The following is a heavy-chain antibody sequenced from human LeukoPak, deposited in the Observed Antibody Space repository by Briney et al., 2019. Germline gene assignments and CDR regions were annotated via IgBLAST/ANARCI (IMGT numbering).Heavy chain of an antibody. J-gene: IGHJ5*02. Sequence: SVKVSCKASGGTFSSYAISWVRQAPGRGLEWMGRIIPIFGIANYAQKFQGRVTITADKSTSTAYMELSSLRSEDTAVYYCARTSRVVPAAGNNWFDPWGQGTLVTVSS. D-gene: IGHD2-2*01. CDR3: ARTSRVVPAAGNNWFDP. CDR1: GGTFSSYA. CDR2: IIPIFGIA. V-gene: IGHV1-69*04.